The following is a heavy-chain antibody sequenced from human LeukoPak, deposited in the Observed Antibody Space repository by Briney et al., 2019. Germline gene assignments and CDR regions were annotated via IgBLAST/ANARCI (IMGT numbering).Heavy chain of an antibody. CDR1: GGSISSSSYY. D-gene: IGHD5-18*01. CDR3: ARKGYTISSFDY. J-gene: IGHJ4*02. V-gene: IGHV4-30-4*08. CDR2: IYYSGST. Sequence: SETLSLTCTVSGGSISSSSYYWGWIRQPPGKGLEWIGYIYYSGSTYYNPSLKSRVTISVDTSKNQFSLKLSSVTAADTAVYYCARKGYTISSFDYWGQGTLVTVSS.